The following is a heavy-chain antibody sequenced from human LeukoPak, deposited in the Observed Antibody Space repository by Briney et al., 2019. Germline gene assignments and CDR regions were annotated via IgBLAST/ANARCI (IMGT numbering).Heavy chain of an antibody. J-gene: IGHJ4*02. CDR2: FDPEDGET. V-gene: IGHV1-24*01. CDR1: GYTLTELS. CDR3: ATDINDDFWSGYYGFDY. Sequence: ASVKVSCKVSGYTLTELSMHWVRQAPGKGLEWMGGFDPEDGETIYAQKFQGRVTMTEDTSTDTAYMELSSLRSEDTAVYCCATDINDDFWSGYYGFDYWGQGTLVTVSS. D-gene: IGHD3-3*01.